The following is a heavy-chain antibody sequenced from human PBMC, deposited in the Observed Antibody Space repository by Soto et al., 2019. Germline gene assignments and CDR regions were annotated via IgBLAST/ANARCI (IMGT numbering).Heavy chain of an antibody. Sequence: PGGALRLSCAASGFTFSSYAMHWVRQAPGKGLEWVAVISYDGSTIYYADSVKGRFTISRDNAKNTLYLQMNSLRAEDTAVYYCARAVGYCSGGSCYHFDYWGQGTLVTVSS. CDR3: ARAVGYCSGGSCYHFDY. CDR1: GFTFSSYA. J-gene: IGHJ4*02. V-gene: IGHV3-30-3*01. D-gene: IGHD2-15*01. CDR2: ISYDGSTI.